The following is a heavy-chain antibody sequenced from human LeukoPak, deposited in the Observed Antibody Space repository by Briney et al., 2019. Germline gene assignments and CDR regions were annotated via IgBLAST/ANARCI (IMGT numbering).Heavy chain of an antibody. CDR2: ISSSGSTI. J-gene: IGHJ6*03. D-gene: IGHD6-19*01. V-gene: IGHV3-48*03. Sequence: GGSLRLSCADSGFTFSSYEINWVLQAPGNGLEWVSYISSSGSTIYYADSVKGRFTISRDNAKSSLYLQMNSLRAEDTAVYYCARGSRLRDYMDVWGKGTTVTISS. CDR3: ARGSRLRDYMDV. CDR1: GFTFSSYE.